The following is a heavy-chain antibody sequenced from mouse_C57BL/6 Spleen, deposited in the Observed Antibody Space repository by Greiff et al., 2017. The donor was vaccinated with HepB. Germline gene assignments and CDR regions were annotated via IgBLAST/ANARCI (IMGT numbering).Heavy chain of an antibody. D-gene: IGHD2-1*01. J-gene: IGHJ2*01. Sequence: QVQLKQPGAELVKPGASVKLSCKASGYTFTSYWMQWVKQRPGQGLEWIGEIDPSDSYTNYNQKFKGKATLTVDTSSSTAYMQLSSLTSEDSAVYYCARARSYGNYDYWGQGTTLTVSS. CDR3: ARARSYGNYDY. CDR1: GYTFTSYW. V-gene: IGHV1-50*01. CDR2: IDPSDSYT.